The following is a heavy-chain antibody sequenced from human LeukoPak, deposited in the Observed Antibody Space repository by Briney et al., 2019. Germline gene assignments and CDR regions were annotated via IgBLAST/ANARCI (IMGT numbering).Heavy chain of an antibody. J-gene: IGHJ4*02. CDR2: ISAYNGNT. D-gene: IGHD1-26*01. CDR1: GYTFTSYG. Sequence: ASVKVSCKASGYTFTSYGISWVRQAPGQGLEWMGWISAYNGNTNYAQKLQGRVTMTTDASTSTAYMELRSLRSDDTAVYYCARDRHVGATGQSVGYWGQGTLVTVSS. V-gene: IGHV1-18*01. CDR3: ARDRHVGATGQSVGY.